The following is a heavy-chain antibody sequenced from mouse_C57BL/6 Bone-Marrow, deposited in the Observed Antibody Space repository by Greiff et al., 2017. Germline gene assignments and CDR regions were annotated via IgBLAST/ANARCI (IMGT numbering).Heavy chain of an antibody. V-gene: IGHV5-6*01. D-gene: IGHD4-1*01. CDR1: GFTFSSYG. CDR3: ARHPYLGYFDY. J-gene: IGHJ2*01. CDR2: ISSGGSYT. Sequence: DVQLVESGGDLVKPGGSLKLSCAASGFTFSSYGMSWVRQTPDKRLEWVATISSGGSYTYSPDSVKGRFTISRDNAKNTLYLQMSSLKSEDTAMYYCARHPYLGYFDYWGQGTTLTVSS.